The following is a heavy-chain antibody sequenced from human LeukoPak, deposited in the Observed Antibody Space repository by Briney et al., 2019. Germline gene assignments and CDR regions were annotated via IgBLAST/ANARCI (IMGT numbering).Heavy chain of an antibody. CDR1: GFTFSSYA. V-gene: IGHV3-23*01. D-gene: IGHD3-3*01. J-gene: IGHJ5*02. CDR3: AKETIFGVVIPSNWFDP. CDR2: ISGSGGST. Sequence: GGSLRLSCEASGFTFSSYAMSWVRQAPGKGLEWVSAISGSGGSTFYADSVKGRFTISRDNSKNTLYLQMNSLRAEDTAVYYCAKETIFGVVIPSNWFDPWGQGTLVTVSS.